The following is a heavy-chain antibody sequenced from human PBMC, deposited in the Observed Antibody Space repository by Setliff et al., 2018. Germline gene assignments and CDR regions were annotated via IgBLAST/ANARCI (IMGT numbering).Heavy chain of an antibody. D-gene: IGHD1-26*01. J-gene: IGHJ3*01. Sequence: PSETLSLTCAVSGYSISSGYYWGWIRQPPGKGLEWIGSIYHSGSTYYNPSLGSRATISFDSSKIELSLKLASVTAADTAVYYCTSVLNSVSDAFDVWGQGTVVTVS. CDR3: TSVLNSVSDAFDV. V-gene: IGHV4-38-2*01. CDR1: GYSISSGYY. CDR2: IYHSGST.